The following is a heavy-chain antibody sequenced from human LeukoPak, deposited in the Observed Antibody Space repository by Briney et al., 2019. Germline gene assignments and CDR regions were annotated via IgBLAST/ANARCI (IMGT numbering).Heavy chain of an antibody. CDR3: ARRGGHGGSFDY. CDR1: GGSISTYY. D-gene: IGHD4-23*01. Sequence: SETLSLTCTVSGGSISTYYWSWIRQPPGKGLEWIGYIYYLASTNYNPSLKSRVTISVDTSKNQFSLKLNSVTAADTAVYYCARRGGHGGSFDYWGQGTLVTVSS. J-gene: IGHJ4*02. CDR2: IYYLAST. V-gene: IGHV4-59*01.